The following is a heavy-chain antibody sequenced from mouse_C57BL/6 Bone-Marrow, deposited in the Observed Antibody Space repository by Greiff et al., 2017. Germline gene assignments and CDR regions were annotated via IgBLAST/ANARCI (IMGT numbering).Heavy chain of an antibody. CDR2: FSDGGSYT. D-gene: IGHD1-1*01. V-gene: IGHV5-4*01. J-gene: IGHJ3*01. Sequence: EVQLVESGGGLVKPGGSLKLSCAASGFTFSSSAMSWVRQTPEKRLEWVATFSDGGSYTYYPDNVKGRFTISGYKAKNNLYLQMSQQEAEDTAMYYCASEGDCSSYGWFAYWGQGTLVTVSA. CDR3: ASEGDCSSYGWFAY. CDR1: GFTFSSSA.